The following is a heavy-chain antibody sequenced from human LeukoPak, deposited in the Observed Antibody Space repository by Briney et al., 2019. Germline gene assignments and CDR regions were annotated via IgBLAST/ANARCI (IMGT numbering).Heavy chain of an antibody. J-gene: IGHJ4*02. D-gene: IGHD6-19*01. CDR1: GGSFRSCA. Sequence: SVKVSCKASGGSFRSCAISWVRLAPGKGLEWMGRIMPILGTVDYAQSLQGRVSITVDQSTSTAYMELRSLTSEDTAVYYCTCDGRTAVAIFDNWGQGTQVIVSP. V-gene: IGHV1-69*11. CDR3: TCDGRTAVAIFDN. CDR2: IMPILGTV.